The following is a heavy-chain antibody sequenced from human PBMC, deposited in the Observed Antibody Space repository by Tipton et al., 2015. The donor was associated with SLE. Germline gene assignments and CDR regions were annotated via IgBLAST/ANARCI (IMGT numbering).Heavy chain of an antibody. V-gene: IGHV4-59*04. CDR2: IYQSGLT. CDR1: GGSVGSYY. CDR3: AKYASGTMFEY. Sequence: TLSLTCDVSGGSVGSYYWSWVRQIPGKGLEWIGYIYQSGLTALNPSLESRITLSIDTSRNQFSLKLTSMSAADTAVYYCAKYASGTMFEYWGQGTLVTVSS. D-gene: IGHD3-10*01. J-gene: IGHJ4*02.